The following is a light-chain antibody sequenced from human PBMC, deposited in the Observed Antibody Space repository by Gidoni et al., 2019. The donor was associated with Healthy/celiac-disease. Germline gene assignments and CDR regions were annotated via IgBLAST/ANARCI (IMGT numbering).Light chain of an antibody. V-gene: IGKV4-1*01. CDR3: QQYYSIPHT. J-gene: IGKJ2*01. Sequence: DIVMTQSPDSLAVSLGERATINCKSSQSVLYSSNNKNYLAWYQHKPGQPPKLLIYWASARESGVPDRFSGSGSGTYFTLTISSLQAADVAVYYCQQYYSIPHTFGQGTKLEIK. CDR2: WAS. CDR1: QSVLYSSNNKNY.